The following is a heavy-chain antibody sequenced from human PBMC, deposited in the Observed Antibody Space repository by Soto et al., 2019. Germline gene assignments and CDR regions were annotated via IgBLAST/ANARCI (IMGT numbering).Heavy chain of an antibody. V-gene: IGHV1-24*01. CDR1: GYTLTELS. CDR3: ATDGPGDFWSGYYRSRYYYYGMDV. Sequence: ASVKVSCKVSGYTLTELSMHWVRQAPGKGLEWMGGFDPEDGETIYAQKFQGRVTMTEDTSTDTAYMELSSLRSEDTAVYYCATDGPGDFWSGYYRSRYYYYGMDVWGQGTTVTVSS. CDR2: FDPEDGET. D-gene: IGHD3-3*01. J-gene: IGHJ6*02.